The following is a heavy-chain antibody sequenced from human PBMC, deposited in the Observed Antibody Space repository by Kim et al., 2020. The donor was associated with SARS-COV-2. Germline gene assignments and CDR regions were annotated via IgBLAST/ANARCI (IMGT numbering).Heavy chain of an antibody. CDR3: AREERITMLVVVITSAFDF. CDR2: ISSSGSTM. CDR1: GFTFSSYE. V-gene: IGHV3-48*03. Sequence: GGSLRLSCAASGFTFSSYEMNWVRQAPGKGLEWVSYISSSGSTMYYADSVKGRFTISRDNAKNSLYLQMNSLRAEDTAVYYCAREERITMLVVVITSAFDFWGQGTMVTVSS. J-gene: IGHJ3*01. D-gene: IGHD3-22*01.